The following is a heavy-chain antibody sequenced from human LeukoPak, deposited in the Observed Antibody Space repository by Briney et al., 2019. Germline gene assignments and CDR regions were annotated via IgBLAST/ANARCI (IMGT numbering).Heavy chain of an antibody. V-gene: IGHV3-21*01. CDR3: ARDRYYYDSSGLNDY. CDR2: ISSSSSYI. D-gene: IGHD3-22*01. CDR1: GFTFSSYS. J-gene: IGHJ4*02. Sequence: GGSLRLSCAASGFTFSSYSMNWVRQAPGKGLEWVSSISSSSSYINYAASVKGRSTISRDNAKNAMYLHMNSLRAEDTAVYYCARDRYYYDSSGLNDYWGQGTLVTVSS.